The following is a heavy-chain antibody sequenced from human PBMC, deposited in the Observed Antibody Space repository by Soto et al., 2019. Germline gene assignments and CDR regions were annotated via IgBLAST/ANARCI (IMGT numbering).Heavy chain of an antibody. Sequence: TSETLSLTCTVSGGSISSGDYYWSWIRQPPGKGLEWIGYIYYSGSTYYNPSLKSRVTISVDTSKNQFSLKLSSVTAADTAVYYCARDFFTRYYYYGTDVWGQGTTVTVSS. CDR1: GGSISSGDYY. J-gene: IGHJ6*02. D-gene: IGHD3-3*01. V-gene: IGHV4-30-4*01. CDR3: ARDFFTRYYYYGTDV. CDR2: IYYSGST.